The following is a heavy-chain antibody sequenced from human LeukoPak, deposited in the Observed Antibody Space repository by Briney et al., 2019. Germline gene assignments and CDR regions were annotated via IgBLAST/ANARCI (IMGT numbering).Heavy chain of an antibody. D-gene: IGHD2-15*01. J-gene: IGHJ5*02. CDR3: ARDTPWVPIRNWFDP. CDR1: GYTFTGYY. Sequence: ASVKVSCKASGYTFTGYYMHWVRQAPGQGLEWMGWINPHTGGTNYAQKLQGRVTMTTDTSTSTAYMELRSLRSDDTAVYYCARDTPWVPIRNWFDPWGQGTLVTVSS. CDR2: INPHTGGT. V-gene: IGHV1-2*02.